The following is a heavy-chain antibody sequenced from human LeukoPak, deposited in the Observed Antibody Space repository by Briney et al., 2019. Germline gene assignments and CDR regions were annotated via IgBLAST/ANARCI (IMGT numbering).Heavy chain of an antibody. J-gene: IGHJ4*02. CDR3: AHGLSGKGFNY. Sequence: SQTLSLTCGISGDSVSRGSGAWNWIRQSRSRGLEWLGRTYYRSKWYNDYALSVKSRITINPDTSKNQFSLQLNSVTPEDTAVYYCAHGLSGKGFNYWGQGTLVTVSS. CDR1: GDSVSRGSGA. CDR2: TYYRSKWYN. V-gene: IGHV6-1*01. D-gene: IGHD3-10*01.